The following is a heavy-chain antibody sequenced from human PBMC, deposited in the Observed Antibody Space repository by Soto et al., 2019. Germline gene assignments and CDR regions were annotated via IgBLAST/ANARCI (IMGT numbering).Heavy chain of an antibody. CDR2: IRGXGGSK. CDR3: AKVHAAPSY. J-gene: IGHJ4*02. CDR1: GFTFRSYA. Sequence: GXSLRLSCAASGFTFRSYAMSWVRQAPGKGLGWDXAIRGXGGSKYNADPXXGRFTTPXXNSKNTLYMQMNSMRAEDTAVYYCAKVHAAPSYWAQGTLVTVSS. D-gene: IGHD2-15*01. V-gene: IGHV3-23*01.